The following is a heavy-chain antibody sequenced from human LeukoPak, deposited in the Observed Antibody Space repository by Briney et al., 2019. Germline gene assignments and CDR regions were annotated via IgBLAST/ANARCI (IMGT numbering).Heavy chain of an antibody. CDR1: GFIFDDYA. CDR3: ARANADHYGDYPDY. V-gene: IGHV3-20*04. J-gene: IGHJ4*02. D-gene: IGHD4-17*01. CDR2: INWNAGST. Sequence: PGGSLRPSCAASGFIFDDYALSWVRQAPGKGLEWVSGINWNAGSTGYADSVKGRFTISRDNAKNSLYLQMNSLRAEDTALYYCARANADHYGDYPDYWGQGTLVTVSS.